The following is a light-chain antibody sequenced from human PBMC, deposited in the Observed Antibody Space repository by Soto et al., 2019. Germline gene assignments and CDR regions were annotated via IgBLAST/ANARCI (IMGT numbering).Light chain of an antibody. CDR1: QGISTY. J-gene: IGKJ5*01. V-gene: IGKV1-9*01. Sequence: DIPFTPSPSLPAASVGDRGPITFPASQGISTYFAWYHQTPGTAPKLLIYGASTLQSGVPSRFSGSGSGTEFTLTISSLQPEDFATYYCQQPNAYPITFGQGTRLEIK. CDR2: GAS. CDR3: QQPNAYPIT.